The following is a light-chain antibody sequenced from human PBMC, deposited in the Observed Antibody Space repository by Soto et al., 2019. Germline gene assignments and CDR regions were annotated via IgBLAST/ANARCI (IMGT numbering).Light chain of an antibody. CDR3: SSYTSSSTLP. Sequence: QSVLTQPASVSGSPGQSITISCTGTSSDVGGYNYVSWYQQHPGKAPKLMIYDVSNRPSGVSNRFSGSKSGNTASLTISGLQAEDEADYYCSSYTSSSTLPFGPGTKLTVL. CDR1: SSDVGGYNY. CDR2: DVS. V-gene: IGLV2-14*01. J-gene: IGLJ1*01.